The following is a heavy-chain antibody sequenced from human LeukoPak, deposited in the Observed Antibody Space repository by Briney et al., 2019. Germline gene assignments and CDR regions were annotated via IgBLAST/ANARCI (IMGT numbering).Heavy chain of an antibody. V-gene: IGHV3-48*03. CDR2: ISSSGSTI. Sequence: GGSLRLSCAASGFTFSSYEMNWVRQAPGKGLEWVSYISSSGSTIYYADSVKGRFTISRDNAKNSLYLQMNSLRAEDTAVYYCARGNWNDVEDYWGQGTLVTVSS. CDR3: ARGNWNDVEDY. J-gene: IGHJ4*02. D-gene: IGHD1-20*01. CDR1: GFTFSSYE.